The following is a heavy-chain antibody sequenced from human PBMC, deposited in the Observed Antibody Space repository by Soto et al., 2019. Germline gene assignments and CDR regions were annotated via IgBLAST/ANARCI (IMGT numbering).Heavy chain of an antibody. CDR2: ISYDGSNK. CDR3: ARSITIIVVAIPTDASHI. D-gene: IGHD3-22*01. Sequence: QTGGPLRLSCAASGFTFSSYAMHWVRQAPGKGLEWVAVISYDGSNKYYADSVKGRFTISRDNSKNTLYLQMNSLRAEDTAVYYCARSITIIVVAIPTDASHIWCPGPMVTLSS. V-gene: IGHV3-30-3*01. J-gene: IGHJ3*02. CDR1: GFTFSSYA.